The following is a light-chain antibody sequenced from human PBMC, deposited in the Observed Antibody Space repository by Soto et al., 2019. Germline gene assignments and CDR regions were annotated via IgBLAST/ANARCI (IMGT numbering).Light chain of an antibody. CDR2: NAS. J-gene: IGKJ4*01. V-gene: IGKV1-5*02. CDR1: DSISRW. CDR3: QQYKSYST. Sequence: IHMTQSPSTLSASXGDRVTIICRDRDSISRWLAWYQEKKGKAXKLLISNASILEVGVTSMFSGSGYGKEFTLTISILQPDDLATYECQQYKSYSTFGGGTKVDIK.